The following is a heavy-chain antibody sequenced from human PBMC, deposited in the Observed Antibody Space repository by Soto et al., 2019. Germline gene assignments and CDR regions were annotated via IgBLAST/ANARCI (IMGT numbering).Heavy chain of an antibody. V-gene: IGHV4-31*03. CDR1: GGSISSGGYY. D-gene: IGHD1-20*01. Sequence: NPSETLSLTCTVSGGSISSGGYYWSWIRQHPGKGLEWIGYIYYSGSTYYNPSLKSRVTISVDTSKNQFSLKLSSVTAADTAVYYCARLASKWITGTTDAFDIWGQGTMVTVSS. CDR3: ARLASKWITGTTDAFDI. J-gene: IGHJ3*02. CDR2: IYYSGST.